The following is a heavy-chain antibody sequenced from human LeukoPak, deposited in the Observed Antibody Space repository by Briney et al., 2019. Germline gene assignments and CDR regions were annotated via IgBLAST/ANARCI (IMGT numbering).Heavy chain of an antibody. CDR1: GFTVSSNY. D-gene: IGHD5-18*01. V-gene: IGHV4-34*01. CDR2: FNHSGST. J-gene: IGHJ6*03. Sequence: GSLRLSCAASGFTVSSNYMSWIRQPPGKGLEWIGEFNHSGSTNYNPSLKSRVTISVDTSKNQFSLKLTSVTAADTAVYYCARVRLPPYYYYYYYMDVWGKGTTVTVSS. CDR3: ARVRLPPYYYYYYYMDV.